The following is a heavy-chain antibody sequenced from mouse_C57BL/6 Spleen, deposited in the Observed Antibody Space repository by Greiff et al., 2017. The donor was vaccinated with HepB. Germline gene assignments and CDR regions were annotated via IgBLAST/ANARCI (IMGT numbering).Heavy chain of an antibody. Sequence: EVQLQQSGGGLVKPGGSLKLSCAASGFNFSDYGMHWVRQAPEKGLEWVAYISSGSSTIYYADTVKGRFTISRDNAKNTLFLQMTSLRSEDTAMYSGARADYWGQGTSVTVSS. V-gene: IGHV5-17*01. J-gene: IGHJ4*01. CDR2: ISSGSSTI. CDR3: ARADY. CDR1: GFNFSDYG.